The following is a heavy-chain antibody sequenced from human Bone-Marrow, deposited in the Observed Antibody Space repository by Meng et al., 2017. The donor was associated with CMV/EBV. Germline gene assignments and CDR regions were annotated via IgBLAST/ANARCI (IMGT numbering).Heavy chain of an antibody. J-gene: IGHJ5*02. CDR3: ARGGKIVVVPADIEGVDWFDP. V-gene: IGHV1-69*05. CDR1: GYTFTSYG. D-gene: IGHD2-2*02. Sequence: SVKVSCKASGYTFTSYGISWVRQAPGQGLEWMGGIIPIFGTANYAQKFQGRVTITTDESTSTAYMELSSLRSEDTAVYYCARGGKIVVVPADIEGVDWFDPWGQGTLVTVSS. CDR2: IIPIFGTA.